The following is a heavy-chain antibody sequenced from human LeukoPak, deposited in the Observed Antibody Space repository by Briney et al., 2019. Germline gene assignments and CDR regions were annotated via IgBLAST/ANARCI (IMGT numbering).Heavy chain of an antibody. CDR2: ISSSGSTI. CDR1: GFTFSSYE. V-gene: IGHV3-48*03. J-gene: IGHJ4*02. CDR3: ARDTNYYDSSGYSV. D-gene: IGHD3-22*01. Sequence: GGSLRLSCAASGFTFSSYEMNWVRQAPGKGLEWVSYISSSGSTIYYADSVKGRFTISRDNAKNSLYPQMNSLRAEDTAVYYCARDTNYYDSSGYSVWGQGTLVTVSS.